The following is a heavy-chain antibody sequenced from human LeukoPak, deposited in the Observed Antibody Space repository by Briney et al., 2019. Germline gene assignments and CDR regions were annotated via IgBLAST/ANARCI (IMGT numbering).Heavy chain of an antibody. CDR1: GFTFSSYG. Sequence: GGSLRLSCAASGFTFSSYGMHWVRQAPGKGLEWVAVISYDGSNKYYADSVKGRFTISRDNSKNTLYLQMNSLRAEDTAVYYCARAGVWGSYRSSGFDYWGQGTLVTVSS. V-gene: IGHV3-30*03. CDR3: ARAGVWGSYRSSGFDY. D-gene: IGHD3-16*02. CDR2: ISYDGSNK. J-gene: IGHJ4*02.